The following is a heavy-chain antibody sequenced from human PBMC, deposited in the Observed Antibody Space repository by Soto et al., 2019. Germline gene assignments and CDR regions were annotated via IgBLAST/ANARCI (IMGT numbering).Heavy chain of an antibody. CDR3: AREGSGSRSRASPMDV. CDR1: GDTFSSYA. D-gene: IGHD3-3*01. CDR2: IIPIFGTA. V-gene: IGHV1-69*01. J-gene: IGHJ6*02. Sequence: QVQLVQSGAEVKKPGSSVKVSCKASGDTFSSYAISWVRQAPGQGLEWMGGIIPIFGTASYAQKFQGRVTITADESTSTAYMELSSLRSEDTAVYYCAREGSGSRSRASPMDVWGQGTTVTVS.